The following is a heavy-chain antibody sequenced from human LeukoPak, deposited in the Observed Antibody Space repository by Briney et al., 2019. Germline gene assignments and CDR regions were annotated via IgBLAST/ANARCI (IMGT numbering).Heavy chain of an antibody. CDR3: ARDDSSGYTIPNFDY. V-gene: IGHV1-2*02. D-gene: IGHD3-22*01. CDR2: INPNSGGT. J-gene: IGHJ4*02. Sequence: ASVKVSCKASGYTFTGYYMHWVRQAPGQGLEWMGWINPNSGGTNYAQKFQGRVTMTRDTSISTAYMELSRLRSDDTAVYYCARDDSSGYTIPNFDYWGQGTLVTVSS. CDR1: GYTFTGYY.